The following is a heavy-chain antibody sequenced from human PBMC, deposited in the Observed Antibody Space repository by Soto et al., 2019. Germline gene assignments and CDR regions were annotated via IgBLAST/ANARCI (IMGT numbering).Heavy chain of an antibody. CDR1: GFNFDNYG. Sequence: GGSLRLSCQASGFNFDNYGMHWIRRAPGKWLEWVAVITYDGSNKYYADSVKGRFTISRDNSKNTLSLHLNTLKPEDTAVYHCAKDRVGGTFYTPLGFWGQGXLVTVYS. D-gene: IGHD1-7*01. CDR2: ITYDGSNK. J-gene: IGHJ4*02. CDR3: AKDRVGGTFYTPLGF. V-gene: IGHV3-30*18.